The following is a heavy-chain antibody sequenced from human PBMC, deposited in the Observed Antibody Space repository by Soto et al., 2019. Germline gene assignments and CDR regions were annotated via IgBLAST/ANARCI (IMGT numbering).Heavy chain of an antibody. J-gene: IGHJ6*03. CDR2: ISWNSGSI. CDR1: GFTFDDYA. CDR3: AKDGDYGDYGYYYMDV. D-gene: IGHD4-17*01. Sequence: PGGSLRLSCAASGFTFDDYAMHWVRQAPGKGLEWVSGISWNSGSIGYADSVKGRFTISRDNAKNSLYLQMNSLRAEDTALYYCAKDGDYGDYGYYYMDVWGKGTTVTVS. V-gene: IGHV3-9*01.